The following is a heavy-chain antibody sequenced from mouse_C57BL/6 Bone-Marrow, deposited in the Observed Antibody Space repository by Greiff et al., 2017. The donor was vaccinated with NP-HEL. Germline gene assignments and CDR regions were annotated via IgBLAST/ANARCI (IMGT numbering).Heavy chain of an antibody. D-gene: IGHD1-1*01. J-gene: IGHJ3*01. Sequence: VQLQQPGAELVMPGASVKLSCKASGYTFTSYWMHWVKQRPGQGLEWIGEIDPSDSYPNYNQKFKGKSTLTVDKSSSTAYMQLSSLTSEDSAVYYCARRDYYGSSPWFAYWGQGTLVTVSA. CDR3: ARRDYYGSSPWFAY. CDR2: IDPSDSYP. V-gene: IGHV1-69*01. CDR1: GYTFTSYW.